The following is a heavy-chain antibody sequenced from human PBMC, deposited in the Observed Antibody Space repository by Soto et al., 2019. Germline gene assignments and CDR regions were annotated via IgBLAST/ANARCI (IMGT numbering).Heavy chain of an antibody. Sequence: GGSLRLSCAASGFTFSSYSMNWVRQAPGKGLEWVSSISSSSSYIYYADSVKGRFTISRDNAKNSLYLQMNSLRAEDTAVYYCARDNEGDLIAAAGIPPGGYGMDVWGQGTTVTVSS. CDR3: ARDNEGDLIAAAGIPPGGYGMDV. V-gene: IGHV3-21*01. D-gene: IGHD6-13*01. J-gene: IGHJ6*02. CDR1: GFTFSSYS. CDR2: ISSSSSYI.